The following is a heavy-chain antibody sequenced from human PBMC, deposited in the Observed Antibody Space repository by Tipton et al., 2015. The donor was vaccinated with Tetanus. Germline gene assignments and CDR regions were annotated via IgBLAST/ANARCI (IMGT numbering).Heavy chain of an antibody. V-gene: IGHV3-23*01. Sequence: SLRLSCAASGFTFSNYAMSWVRQAPGKGLEWVSGITGGNTYYADSVKGRFTISRDNAKNSLYLQMSSLRVEDTAVYYCARANNEFPKKGPFDSWGQGSLVIVSS. CDR3: ARANNEFPKKGPFDS. J-gene: IGHJ4*02. CDR1: GFTFSNYA. CDR2: ITGGNT. D-gene: IGHD1-1*01.